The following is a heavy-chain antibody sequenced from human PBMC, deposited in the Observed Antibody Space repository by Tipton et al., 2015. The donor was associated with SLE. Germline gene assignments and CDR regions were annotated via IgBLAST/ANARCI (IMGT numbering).Heavy chain of an antibody. CDR1: GFTFSSYS. Sequence: SLRLSCAVSGFTFSSYSMNWVRQAPGKGLEWVSSISSSSSYIYYADSVKGRFTISRDNAKNSLYLQMNSLRAEDTAVYYCARASMTMVVTGLDAFDIWGQGTMVTVSS. J-gene: IGHJ3*02. CDR2: ISSSSSYI. V-gene: IGHV3-21*03. CDR3: ARASMTMVVTGLDAFDI. D-gene: IGHD4-23*01.